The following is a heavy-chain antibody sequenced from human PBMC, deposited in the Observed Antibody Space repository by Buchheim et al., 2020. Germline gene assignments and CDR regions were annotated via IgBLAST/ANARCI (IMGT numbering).Heavy chain of an antibody. V-gene: IGHV3-7*04. Sequence: EVQLVESGGVLVQPGGSLRLSCAASGLMFSTYWMSWVRQAPGKGLEWMANIKQDGSEKNYVDSVEGRFTISRDNAKNSLDLQMNSLRVEDTGVYFCVRASSTVRAYYYGMDVWGQGTT. CDR1: GLMFSTYW. J-gene: IGHJ6*02. D-gene: IGHD4-11*01. CDR2: IKQDGSEK. CDR3: VRASSTVRAYYYGMDV.